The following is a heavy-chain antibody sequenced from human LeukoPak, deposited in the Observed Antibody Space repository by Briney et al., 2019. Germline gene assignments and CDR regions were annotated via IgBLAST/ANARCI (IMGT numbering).Heavy chain of an antibody. Sequence: SETLSLTCTVSGGSISSHYWSWIRQPPGKGLEWIGYIYYSGSTNYNPSLKSRVTISVDTSKNQFSLKLSSVTAADTAVYYCARVGGNSVDNFDYWGQGTGVTVSA. CDR2: IYYSGST. CDR1: GGSISSHY. J-gene: IGHJ4*02. CDR3: ARVGGNSVDNFDY. D-gene: IGHD4-23*01. V-gene: IGHV4-59*11.